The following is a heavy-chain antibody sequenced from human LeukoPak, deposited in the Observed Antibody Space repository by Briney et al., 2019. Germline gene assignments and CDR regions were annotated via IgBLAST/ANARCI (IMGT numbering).Heavy chain of an antibody. D-gene: IGHD2-15*01. Sequence: GGSLTLSCAASGFTLSNNFVSWVRRAPEKGLAWVSVIYSGGATYYADSVKGRFTISRHKSENTLYLQTHSLRTEDTAVYYCATTQSGDYWHFDLWGRGTLVTVSS. CDR3: ATTQSGDYWHFDL. CDR2: IYSGGAT. J-gene: IGHJ2*01. V-gene: IGHV3-53*04. CDR1: GFTLSNNF.